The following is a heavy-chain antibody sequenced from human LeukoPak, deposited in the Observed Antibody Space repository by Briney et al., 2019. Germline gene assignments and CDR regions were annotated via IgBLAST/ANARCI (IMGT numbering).Heavy chain of an antibody. D-gene: IGHD3-3*01. CDR2: INPNSGGT. J-gene: IGHJ4*02. CDR3: ARGPVRFLEWLLSGEYYFDY. Sequence: ASVKVSCKASGYTFTGYYMHWVRQAPGQGLEWMGRINPNSGGTNYAQKFQGRVTMTRDTSISTAYMELSSLRSEDTAVYYCARGPVRFLEWLLSGEYYFDYWGQGTLVTVSS. V-gene: IGHV1-2*06. CDR1: GYTFTGYY.